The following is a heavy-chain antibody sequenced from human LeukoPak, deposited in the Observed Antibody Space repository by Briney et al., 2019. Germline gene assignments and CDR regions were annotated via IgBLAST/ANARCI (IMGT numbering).Heavy chain of an antibody. D-gene: IGHD1-26*01. CDR2: IYYGGST. CDR3: ARVSGCSPDD. V-gene: IGHV4-31*03. Sequence: KPSDTLSLTCTVSGASISSGGYYWSSIRQHPGKGLEWIGYIYYGGSTYYNPSLKSRVTISEDTSKIQFSLKLSAVTAADPVVYYCARVSGCSPDDWGQGTLATVSS. J-gene: IGHJ4*02. CDR1: GASISSGGYY.